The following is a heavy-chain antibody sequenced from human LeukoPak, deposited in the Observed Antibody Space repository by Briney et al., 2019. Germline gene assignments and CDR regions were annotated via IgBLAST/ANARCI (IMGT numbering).Heavy chain of an antibody. Sequence: GGSLRLSCAASGFTYDDYAMHWVRQAPGKGLEWVSGISWNSGSIGYADSVKGRFTISRDNAKNSLYLQMNSLRAEDTALYYCAKDYYYGSGSYPTGPFDFWGQGTLVTVSS. CDR2: ISWNSGSI. V-gene: IGHV3-9*01. D-gene: IGHD3-10*01. J-gene: IGHJ4*02. CDR3: AKDYYYGSGSYPTGPFDF. CDR1: GFTYDDYA.